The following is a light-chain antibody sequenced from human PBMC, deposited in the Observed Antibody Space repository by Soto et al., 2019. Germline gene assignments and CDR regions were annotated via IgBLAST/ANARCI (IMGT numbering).Light chain of an antibody. CDR2: GVS. J-gene: IGLJ1*01. V-gene: IGLV2-23*02. Sequence: QSVLTQPASVSGSPGQSITISCTGTSSDVGSYNLVSWYQQHPGKAPKLIIYGVSKRPSGVSNRFSGSKSGNTASLTISGLQAEDEADYYCCSYAGSSTVFGTGTKVTVL. CDR1: SSDVGSYNL. CDR3: CSYAGSSTV.